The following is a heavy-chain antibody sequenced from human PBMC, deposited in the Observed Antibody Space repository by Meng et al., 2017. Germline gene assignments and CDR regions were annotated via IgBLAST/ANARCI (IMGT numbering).Heavy chain of an antibody. CDR1: GYTLTSYG. CDR3: AREPYGYFTDY. D-gene: IGHD5-18*01. CDR2: INTNTGNP. V-gene: IGHV7-4-1*02. Sequence: VSLLRFGWEWKKPGASGKVSCKASGYTLTSYGMNWVRQAPGQGLEWMGWINTNTGNPTYAQGFTGRFVFSLDTSVSTAYLQISSLKAEDTAVYYCAREPYGYFTDYWGQGTLVTVSS. J-gene: IGHJ4*02.